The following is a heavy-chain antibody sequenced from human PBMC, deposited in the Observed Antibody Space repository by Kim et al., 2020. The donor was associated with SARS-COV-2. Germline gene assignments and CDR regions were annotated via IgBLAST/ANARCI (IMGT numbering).Heavy chain of an antibody. CDR3: ASCSSSPERIDY. V-gene: IGHV1-69*13. CDR2: IIPIFGTA. Sequence: SVKVSCKASGGTFSSYAINWVRQAPGQGLEWMGGIIPIFGTANYAQKFQGRVTITADESTSTAYMELSSLRSEDTAVYYCASCSSSPERIDYWGQGTLVTVSS. D-gene: IGHD6-6*01. J-gene: IGHJ4*02. CDR1: GGTFSSYA.